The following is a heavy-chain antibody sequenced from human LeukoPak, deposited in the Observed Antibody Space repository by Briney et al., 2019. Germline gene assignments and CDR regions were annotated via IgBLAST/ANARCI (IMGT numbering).Heavy chain of an antibody. J-gene: IGHJ5*02. CDR1: GGSISRSTFY. CDR3: ARHFPYYYDSSGHPNSFDP. Sequence: SETLSLTCTVSGGSISRSTFYWGWVRQPPEKGLEWIGSIYYTGSTYYHPSLKTRITISVDTSKNQFSLKLSSMTAADTAVYYCARHFPYYYDSSGHPNSFDPWGQGTLVTVSS. V-gene: IGHV4-39*01. CDR2: IYYTGST. D-gene: IGHD3-22*01.